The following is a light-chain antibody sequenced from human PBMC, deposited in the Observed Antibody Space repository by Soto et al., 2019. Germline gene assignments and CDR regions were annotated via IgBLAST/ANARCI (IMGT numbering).Light chain of an antibody. CDR2: SAS. CDR1: QGISSY. V-gene: IGKV1-9*01. CDR3: QQLNRSPLT. J-gene: IGKJ4*01. Sequence: DIQLTQSPSFLSASVGDRVAITCRASQGISSYLAWYQKKPGTAPKLLIHSASTLQSGVPSRFSGSGSGTEFTPTISILQPEDFAIYYCQQLNRSPLTFGGGTKLEIK.